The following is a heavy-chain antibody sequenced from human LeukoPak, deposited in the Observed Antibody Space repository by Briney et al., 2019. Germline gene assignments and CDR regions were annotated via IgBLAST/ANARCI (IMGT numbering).Heavy chain of an antibody. CDR1: GDSISSGSYY. CDR3: ARGGYSGYVAWFDP. D-gene: IGHD5-12*01. J-gene: IGHJ5*02. CDR2: TYTSGST. V-gene: IGHV4-61*02. Sequence: TSSETLSLTCTVSGDSISSGSYYWSWIRQPAGKGLEWIGRTYTSGSTNYNPSLKSRVTISVDTSKNQFSLKLSSVTDADTAVYYCARGGYSGYVAWFDPWGQGTLVTVSS.